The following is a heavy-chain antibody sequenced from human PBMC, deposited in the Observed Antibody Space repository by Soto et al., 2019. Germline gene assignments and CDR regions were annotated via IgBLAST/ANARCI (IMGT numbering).Heavy chain of an antibody. CDR1: GGSISSYY. CDR3: ARWDTALPFDI. J-gene: IGHJ3*02. D-gene: IGHD5-18*01. V-gene: IGHV4-59*01. Sequence: PSETLSLTCTVSGGSISSYYWSWIRQPPGKGLEWIGYIYYSGSTNYNPSLKSRVTISVDTSKNQFSLKLSSVTAADTAVYYCARWDTALPFDIWGQGTMVTVSS. CDR2: IYYSGST.